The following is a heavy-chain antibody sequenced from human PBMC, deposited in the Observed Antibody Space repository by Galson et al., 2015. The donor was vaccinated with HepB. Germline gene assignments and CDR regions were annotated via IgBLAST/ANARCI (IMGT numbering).Heavy chain of an antibody. D-gene: IGHD2-15*01. CDR2: ISGSGGST. CDR3: AKDLSWWVVAASRAFDI. V-gene: IGHV3-23*01. Sequence: SLRLSCAASGFTFSSYAMSWVRQASGKGLEWVSAISGSGGSTYYADSVKGRFTISRDNSKNTLYLQMNSLRAEDTAVYYCAKDLSWWVVAASRAFDIWGQGTMVTVSS. CDR1: GFTFSSYA. J-gene: IGHJ3*02.